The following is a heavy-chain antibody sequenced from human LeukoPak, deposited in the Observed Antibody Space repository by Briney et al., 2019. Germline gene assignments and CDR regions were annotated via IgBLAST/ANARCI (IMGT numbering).Heavy chain of an antibody. D-gene: IGHD3-3*01. J-gene: IGHJ4*02. CDR1: GFTFDDYA. CDR3: AKAIRSDFWSGYYFDY. V-gene: IGHV3-9*03. CDR2: ISWNSGSI. Sequence: GRSLRLSCAASGFTFDDYAMHWVRQAPGKGLEWVSGISWNSGSIDYADSVKGRFTISRDNAKNSLYLQMNSLRAEDMALYYCAKAIRSDFWSGYYFDYWGQGTLVTVSS.